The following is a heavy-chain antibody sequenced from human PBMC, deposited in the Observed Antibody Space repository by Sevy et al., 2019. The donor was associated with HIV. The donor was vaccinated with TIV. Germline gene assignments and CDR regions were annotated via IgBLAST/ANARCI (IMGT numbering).Heavy chain of an antibody. J-gene: IGHJ4*02. CDR1: GGTFSSYA. Sequence: ASVKVSCKASGGTFSSYAISWVRQAPGQGLEWMGGLIPIVGTANYAQKFQGRVTITADESTSTAYMELSSLRSEDTAVYYCARATYYYDSSGYYYFDYWVQGTLVTVSS. CDR3: ARATYYYDSSGYYYFDY. D-gene: IGHD3-22*01. CDR2: LIPIVGTA. V-gene: IGHV1-69*13.